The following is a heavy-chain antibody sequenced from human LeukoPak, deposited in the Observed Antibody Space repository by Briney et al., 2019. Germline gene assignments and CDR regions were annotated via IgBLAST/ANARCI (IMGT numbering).Heavy chain of an antibody. V-gene: IGHV1-69-2*01. CDR2: VDPEDGET. D-gene: IGHD5-18*01. CDR3: ARNTWIQLWAGDYYYMDV. J-gene: IGHJ6*03. CDR1: GYTFTDYY. Sequence: ASVKVSCKVSGYTFTDYYMHWVQQAPGKGLEWMGLVDPEDGETIYAEKFQGRVTITADTSTDTAYMELSSLRSEDTAVYYCARNTWIQLWAGDYYYMDVWGKGTTVTVSS.